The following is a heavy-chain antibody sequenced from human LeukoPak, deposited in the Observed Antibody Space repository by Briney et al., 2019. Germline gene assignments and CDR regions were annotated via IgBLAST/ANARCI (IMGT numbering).Heavy chain of an antibody. CDR1: GYTFTSYG. D-gene: IGHD4-11*01. CDR2: ISAYNGNT. V-gene: IGHV1-18*01. J-gene: IGHJ6*02. CDR3: AREQPNYSNYRRYYYGMDV. Sequence: GASVKVSCKASGYTFTSYGMSWVRQAPGQGLEWMGWISAYNGNTNYAQKLQGRVTMTTDTSTSTAYMELRSLRSDDTAVYYCAREQPNYSNYRRYYYGMDVWGQGTTVTVSS.